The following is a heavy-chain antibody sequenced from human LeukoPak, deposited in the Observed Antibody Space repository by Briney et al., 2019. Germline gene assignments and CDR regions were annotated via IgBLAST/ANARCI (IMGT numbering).Heavy chain of an antibody. CDR1: GGSFNSYF. CDR2: INHGGST. D-gene: IGHD6-13*01. CDR3: ARGRRIAAAGTGDY. V-gene: IGHV4-34*01. Sequence: SETLSLTCAVSGGSFNSYFWYWIRQPPGKGLEWIGEINHGGSTNYNPSLKSRATISVDSSKNHFSLKLTSVTAADTAVYYCARGRRIAAAGTGDYWGQGTLVTVSS. J-gene: IGHJ4*02.